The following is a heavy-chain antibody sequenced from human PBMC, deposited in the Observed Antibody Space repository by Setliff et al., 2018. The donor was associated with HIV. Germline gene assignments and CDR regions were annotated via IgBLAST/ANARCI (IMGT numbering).Heavy chain of an antibody. J-gene: IGHJ3*01. Sequence: SEALSLTCIVSRGSISSTSHYWGWVRQSPGRRLEWIGSIYYSGRTYYNPSLKSRVIMSVDTSTNQFSLDLTSVTAADTAVYYCARDRDFGGNRDAFDFWGPGTLVTVSS. CDR2: IYYSGRT. D-gene: IGHD3-10*01. CDR1: RGSISSTSHY. CDR3: ARDRDFGGNRDAFDF. V-gene: IGHV4-39*07.